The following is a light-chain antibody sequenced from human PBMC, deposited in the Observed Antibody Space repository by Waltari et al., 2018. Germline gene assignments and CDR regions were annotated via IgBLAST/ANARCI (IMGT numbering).Light chain of an antibody. CDR3: MQALQTPPT. V-gene: IGKV2-28*01. J-gene: IGKJ5*01. CDR1: QSLLHNNGYNF. CDR2: MGS. Sequence: DIVMTQSPLSLPVTPGEPASISCRSSQSLLHNNGYNFLDWYLQKSGQSPQLRIYMGSNRAAGVPDRVSGSGSGTEFTLKISRVEAEDVGVYYCMQALQTPPTFGQGTRLEIK.